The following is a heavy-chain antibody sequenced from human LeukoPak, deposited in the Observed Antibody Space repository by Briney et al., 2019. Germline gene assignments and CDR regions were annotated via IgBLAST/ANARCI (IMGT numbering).Heavy chain of an antibody. CDR2: INHSGST. CDR3: ARRRAARRIFDY. CDR1: GGSFSGYY. V-gene: IGHV4-34*01. J-gene: IGHJ4*02. Sequence: SETLSLTCAVYGGSFSGYYWSWIRQPPGKGLEWIGEINHSGSTNYNPSLKSRVTISVDTSKNQFSLKLSSVTAADTAVYYCARRRAARRIFDYWGQGTLVTVSS. D-gene: IGHD6-6*01.